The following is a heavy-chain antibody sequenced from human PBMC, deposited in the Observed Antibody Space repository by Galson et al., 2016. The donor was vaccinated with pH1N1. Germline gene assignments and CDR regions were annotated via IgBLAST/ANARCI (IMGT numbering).Heavy chain of an antibody. CDR1: GSTFSSHW. D-gene: IGHD7-27*01. Sequence: SLRLSCAASGSTFSSHWMHLVRQTPGQGLEWVANIKEDESERYYVDSVKGRFTISRDNAKNSLYLEMNSLKVEDTAVYFCARGWGSAGSWGQGTLVTVSS. CDR2: IKEDESER. CDR3: ARGWGSAGS. J-gene: IGHJ5*02. V-gene: IGHV3-7*01.